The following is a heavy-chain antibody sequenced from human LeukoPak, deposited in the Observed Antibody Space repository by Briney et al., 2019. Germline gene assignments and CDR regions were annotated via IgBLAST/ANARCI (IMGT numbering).Heavy chain of an antibody. Sequence: ASVKVSCKASGYTFTGYYMHWVRQAPGQGLEWMGWINPNSGGTNYAQKFQGRVTMTRDTSISIAYMELSRLRSDDTAVYYCARVYYDSSGWGVGYYYYYYMDVWGKGTTVTVSS. J-gene: IGHJ6*03. D-gene: IGHD3-22*01. CDR1: GYTFTGYY. V-gene: IGHV1-2*02. CDR2: INPNSGGT. CDR3: ARVYYDSSGWGVGYYYYYYMDV.